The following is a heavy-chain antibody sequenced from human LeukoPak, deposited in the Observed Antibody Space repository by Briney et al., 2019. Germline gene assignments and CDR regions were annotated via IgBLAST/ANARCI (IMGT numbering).Heavy chain of an antibody. Sequence: GGSLRLSCAASGFTFSSYEMIWVRQAPGKGLEWVSVINSGGGTYYADSVRGRFTISRDNSKNTLSLQMNSLRAEDTAVYYCAREIYDSYDYWGQGTLVTVSS. J-gene: IGHJ4*02. CDR1: GFTFSSYE. V-gene: IGHV3-66*01. D-gene: IGHD3-10*01. CDR3: AREIYDSYDY. CDR2: INSGGGT.